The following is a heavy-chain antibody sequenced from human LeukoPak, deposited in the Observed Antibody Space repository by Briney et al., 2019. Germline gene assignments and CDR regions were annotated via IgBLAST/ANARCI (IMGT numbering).Heavy chain of an antibody. CDR1: GYTFTGYY. J-gene: IGHJ3*02. CDR2: INPNSGGT. Sequence: ASVKVSCKASGYTFTGYYMHWVRQAPGQGLEWMGWINPNSGGTNYAQKFQGRVTMTRDTSISTAYMELSRLRSDDTAVYYCARGSSGYKIRDAFDIWGQGTMVTVSS. D-gene: IGHD3-22*01. CDR3: ARGSSGYKIRDAFDI. V-gene: IGHV1-2*02.